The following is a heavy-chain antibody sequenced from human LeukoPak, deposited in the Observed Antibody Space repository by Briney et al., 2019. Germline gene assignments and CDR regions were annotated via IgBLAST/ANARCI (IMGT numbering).Heavy chain of an antibody. CDR1: GFTFDNYA. Sequence: GRSLRLSCAASGFTFDNYAMHWVRQAPGKGLEWVSGISWNSGSIGYADSVKGRFTISRDNAKNSLYLQMNSLRAEDTALYYCAKSLGIAVAGYFDYWGQGTLVTVSS. J-gene: IGHJ4*02. CDR3: AKSLGIAVAGYFDY. CDR2: ISWNSGSI. V-gene: IGHV3-9*01. D-gene: IGHD6-19*01.